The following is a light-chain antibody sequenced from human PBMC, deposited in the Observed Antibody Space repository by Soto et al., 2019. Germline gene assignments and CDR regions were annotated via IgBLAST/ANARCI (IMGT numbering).Light chain of an antibody. CDR2: DAS. CDR1: QGIGSW. J-gene: IGKJ2*01. Sequence: DIQMTQSPSSLSASVGDRVTITCRASQGIGSWLAWYQQKPGEAPKLLIYDASSLESGVPSRFSGSGSGTEFTLTISSLQPDDFATYYCQQYNSYSSYTFGQGTKLEIK. V-gene: IGKV1-5*01. CDR3: QQYNSYSSYT.